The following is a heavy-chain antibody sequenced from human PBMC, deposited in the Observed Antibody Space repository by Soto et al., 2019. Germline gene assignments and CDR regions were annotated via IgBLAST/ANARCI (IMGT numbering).Heavy chain of an antibody. CDR2: IYSGGST. J-gene: IGHJ3*01. CDR1: GFTVSTNY. Sequence: GGSVRHSCASSGFTVSTNYMSWVRQAPGKGLEWVSVIYSGGSTYYADSVKGRFTISRDNSKNTLYLQMNSLRAEDTAVYYCARGLLLRWGQGTMVTVSS. V-gene: IGHV3-66*01. D-gene: IGHD2-15*01. CDR3: ARGLLLR.